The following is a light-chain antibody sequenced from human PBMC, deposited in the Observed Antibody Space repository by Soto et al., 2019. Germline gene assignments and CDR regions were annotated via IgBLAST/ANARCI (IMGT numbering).Light chain of an antibody. CDR2: AAS. J-gene: IGKJ4*01. CDR3: QQYYSYSLT. CDR1: QGISSY. V-gene: IGKV1-8*01. Sequence: AIRMTQSPSXFSASTGDRVTITCRASQGISSYLAWYQQKPGKAPKLLIYAASTLQSGVPSRFSGSGSGTDFTLTISCLQSEDFATYYCQQYYSYSLTFGGGTKVEIK.